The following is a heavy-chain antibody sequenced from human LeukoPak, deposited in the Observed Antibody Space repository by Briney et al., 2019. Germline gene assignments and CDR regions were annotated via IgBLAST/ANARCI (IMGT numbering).Heavy chain of an antibody. Sequence: PGRSLRLSYAASGFTFSSYGMHWVRQAPGKGLEWVAIIWNDESNKYYADSVKGRFTISRDNSKNTLYLRMNTLRVEDSAVYYCARDPYGMDVWGQGTTVTVSS. V-gene: IGHV3-33*01. CDR2: IWNDESNK. CDR1: GFTFSSYG. CDR3: ARDPYGMDV. J-gene: IGHJ6*02.